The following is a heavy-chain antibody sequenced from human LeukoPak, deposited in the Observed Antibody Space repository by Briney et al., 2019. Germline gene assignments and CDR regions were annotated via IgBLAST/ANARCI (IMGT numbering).Heavy chain of an antibody. Sequence: GGSLRISCRASGFSFNSYAMHWVRQASGKGLEWLAFILHDGSKAYHADSINGRFTISRDNSNNTLFLQMSSLTTEDTGVYYCAKDRYGSGNNWLDPWGQGTLVTVSS. J-gene: IGHJ5*02. CDR2: ILHDGSKA. D-gene: IGHD3-10*01. CDR3: AKDRYGSGNNWLDP. CDR1: GFSFNSYA. V-gene: IGHV3-30*18.